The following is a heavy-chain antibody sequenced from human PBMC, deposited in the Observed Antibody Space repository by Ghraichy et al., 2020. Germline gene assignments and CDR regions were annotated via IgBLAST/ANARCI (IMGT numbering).Heavy chain of an antibody. V-gene: IGHV4-59*01. D-gene: IGHD3-3*01. CDR1: GGSISTYY. J-gene: IGHJ3*02. CDR3: ARGTIFGVVIATLAAFDI. Sequence: ETLSLTCTVSGGSISTYYCSWIRQPPGKGLEWIGYIYYSGSTNYNPSLKSRVTISVDTSKNQFSLKLNSVTAADTAVYYCARGTIFGVVIATLAAFDIWGQGTMVTVSS. CDR2: IYYSGST.